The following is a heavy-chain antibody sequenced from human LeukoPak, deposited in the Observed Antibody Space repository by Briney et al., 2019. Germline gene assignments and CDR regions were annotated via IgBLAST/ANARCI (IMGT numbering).Heavy chain of an antibody. Sequence: TSETLSLTCAVYGGSFSGYYWSWIRQPPGKGLEWIGEINHSGSTNYNPSLKSRVTISVDTSKNQFSLKLSSVTAADTAVYYCAGGRDGMFDYWGQGTLVTVSS. CDR1: GGSFSGYY. CDR2: INHSGST. V-gene: IGHV4-34*01. D-gene: IGHD5-24*01. J-gene: IGHJ4*02. CDR3: AGGRDGMFDY.